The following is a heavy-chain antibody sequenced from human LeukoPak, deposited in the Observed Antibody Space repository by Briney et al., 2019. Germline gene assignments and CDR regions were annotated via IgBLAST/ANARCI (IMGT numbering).Heavy chain of an antibody. J-gene: IGHJ4*02. D-gene: IGHD5-18*01. CDR3: ARGQRGYSYAY. Sequence: SETLSLTCTVSGGSISSDYWSWIRQPAGKGLEWIGRIYTTGSTNYSPSLKSRVTMSVDTSKNQFSLKLSSVTAADTAVYYCARGQRGYSYAYWGQGTLVTVSS. CDR1: GGSISSDY. CDR2: IYTTGST. V-gene: IGHV4-4*07.